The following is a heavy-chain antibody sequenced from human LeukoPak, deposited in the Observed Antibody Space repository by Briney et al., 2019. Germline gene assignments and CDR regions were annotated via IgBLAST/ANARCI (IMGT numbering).Heavy chain of an antibody. CDR2: ITNSGDTT. J-gene: IGHJ4*02. CDR3: ADSDYWYPVDY. CDR1: GFTFTSYG. V-gene: IGHV3-23*01. D-gene: IGHD4-11*01. Sequence: PGGSLRLSCAASGFTFTSYGMSWVRQAPGKGLEWVSTITNSGDTTYYADSVKGRFTISRDNSKNTLYLQMSSLRAEDTALYYCADSDYWYPVDYWGQGTLVTVSS.